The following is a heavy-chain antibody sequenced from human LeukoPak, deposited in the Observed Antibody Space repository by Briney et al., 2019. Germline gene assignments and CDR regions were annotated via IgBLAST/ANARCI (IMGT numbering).Heavy chain of an antibody. CDR2: IGTAGDT. CDR1: GFTFSSYD. V-gene: IGHV3-13*04. Sequence: SGGSLRLSCAASGFTFSSYDMHWVRQATGKGLEWVSSIGTAGDTYYLGSVKGRFTISRENAKNSLHLQMDSLRAGDTAVYYCARFGGTDGFFDIWGQGTMVTVSS. CDR3: ARFGGTDGFFDI. D-gene: IGHD3-10*01. J-gene: IGHJ3*02.